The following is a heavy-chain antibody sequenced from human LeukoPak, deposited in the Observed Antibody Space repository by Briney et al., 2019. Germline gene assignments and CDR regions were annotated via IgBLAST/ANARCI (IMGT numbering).Heavy chain of an antibody. D-gene: IGHD1-14*01. Sequence: GGSLRLSCAASGLTFSTYTMYWVRQAPGKGLEWVPSITRSSKYIYYADSVKGRFTISRDNAKNSLFLQVSSLRDEDTAVYYCARGPPDSNSHWGQGTLVTVSS. V-gene: IGHV3-21*01. CDR1: GLTFSTYT. CDR3: ARGPPDSNSH. CDR2: ITRSSKYI. J-gene: IGHJ4*02.